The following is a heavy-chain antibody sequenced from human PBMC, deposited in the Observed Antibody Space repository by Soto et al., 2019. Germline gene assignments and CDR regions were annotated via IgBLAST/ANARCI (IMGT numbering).Heavy chain of an antibody. CDR1: GGSISSGGYY. D-gene: IGHD3-10*01. CDR2: IYYSGGT. Sequence: QVQLQESGPGLVKPSQTLSLTCTVSGGSISSGGYYWSWIRQHPGKGLEWIGYIYYSGGTYYNPSLKSRVALSVDTSKNQFSLNLSSVTAADTAVYYCARDSGTGDLDYWGQGTLVTVSS. V-gene: IGHV4-31*03. CDR3: ARDSGTGDLDY. J-gene: IGHJ4*02.